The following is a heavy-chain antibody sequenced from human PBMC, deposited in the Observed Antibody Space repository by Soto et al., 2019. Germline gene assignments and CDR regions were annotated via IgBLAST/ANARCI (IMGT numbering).Heavy chain of an antibody. D-gene: IGHD3-9*01. CDR2: IIPIFGTA. Sequence: SSVKVSCKASVGTFSSYAISWVRQAPGQGLEWMGGIIPIFGTANYAQKFQGRVTITADKSTSTAYMELRSLRSDDTAVYYCARGPYYDILTGYRYGGYPKYYFDYWGQGTLATVSS. CDR1: VGTFSSYA. CDR3: ARGPYYDILTGYRYGGYPKYYFDY. J-gene: IGHJ4*02. V-gene: IGHV1-69*06.